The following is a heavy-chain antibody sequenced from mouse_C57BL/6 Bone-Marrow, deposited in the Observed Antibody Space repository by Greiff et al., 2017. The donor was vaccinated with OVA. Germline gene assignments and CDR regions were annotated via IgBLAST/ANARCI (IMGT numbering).Heavy chain of an antibody. Sequence: EVKLVESGEGLVKPGGSLKLSCAASGFTFSSYAMSWVRQTPEKRLEWVAYISSGGDYIYYADTVKGRFTISRDNARNTLYLQMSSLKSEDTAMYYGTRDICYYAMDYWGQGTSVTVSA. D-gene: IGHD6-1*01. V-gene: IGHV5-9-1*02. J-gene: IGHJ4*01. CDR1: GFTFSSYA. CDR3: TRDICYYAMDY. CDR2: ISSGGDYI.